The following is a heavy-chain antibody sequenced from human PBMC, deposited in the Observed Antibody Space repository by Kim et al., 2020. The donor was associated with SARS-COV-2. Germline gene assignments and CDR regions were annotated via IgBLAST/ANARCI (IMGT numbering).Heavy chain of an antibody. Sequence: GESLKISCKGSGYSFANYWIGWVRQMPGKGLEWMGVIYPDDSDTRYSPSFQGRVTFSADTSIRTAYLQWSSLQASDTAMYYCAREATGGSYYDQFDFWGQGTPVAVSS. J-gene: IGHJ4*02. CDR2: IYPDDSDT. CDR1: GYSFANYW. V-gene: IGHV5-51*01. D-gene: IGHD3-10*01. CDR3: AREATGGSYYDQFDF.